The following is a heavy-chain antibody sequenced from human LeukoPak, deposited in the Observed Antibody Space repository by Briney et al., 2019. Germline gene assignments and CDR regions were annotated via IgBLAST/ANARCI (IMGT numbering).Heavy chain of an antibody. CDR2: IRYDGSNK. J-gene: IGHJ4*02. V-gene: IGHV3-30*02. CDR1: GFTFSSYG. Sequence: GGSLRLSCAASGFTFSSYGMHWVRQAPGKGLEWVAFIRYDGSNKYYADSVKGRFTISRGNSKNTLYLQMNSLRAEDTAVYYCAKGRDIVVVYYFDYWGQGTLVTVSS. D-gene: IGHD2-21*01. CDR3: AKGRDIVVVYYFDY.